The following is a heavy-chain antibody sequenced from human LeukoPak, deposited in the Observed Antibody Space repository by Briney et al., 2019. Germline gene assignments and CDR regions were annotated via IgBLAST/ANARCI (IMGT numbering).Heavy chain of an antibody. CDR3: ARARTLHDSSGYHSWSFDY. CDR2: ISYSGST. V-gene: IGHV4-59*01. CDR1: GCPFSSYY. J-gene: IGHJ4*02. Sequence: SGTLSLTCTGSGCPFSSYYWSWIRKPPGKGLEWIGNISYSGSTNYNPTLTSRVTISVDTSKSQFSLKLSSVTAADTAVYYCARARTLHDSSGYHSWSFDYWGQGTLVTVSS. D-gene: IGHD3-22*01.